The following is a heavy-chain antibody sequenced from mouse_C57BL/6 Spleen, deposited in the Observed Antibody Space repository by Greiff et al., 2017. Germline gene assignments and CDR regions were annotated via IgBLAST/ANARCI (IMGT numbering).Heavy chain of an antibody. J-gene: IGHJ1*03. Sequence: EVKLMESGGGLVQPGGSLKLSCAASGIDFSRYWMSWVRRAPGKGLEWIGEINPDSSTINYAPSLKDKFIISRDNAKNTLYLQMSKVRSEDTALYYCARHDYYGSSYWYFDVWGTGTTVTVSS. V-gene: IGHV4-1*01. D-gene: IGHD1-1*01. CDR1: GIDFSRYW. CDR2: INPDSSTI. CDR3: ARHDYYGSSYWYFDV.